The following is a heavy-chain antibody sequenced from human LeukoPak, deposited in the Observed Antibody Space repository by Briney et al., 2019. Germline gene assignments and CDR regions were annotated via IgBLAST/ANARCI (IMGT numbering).Heavy chain of an antibody. CDR2: IYYSGST. V-gene: IGHV4-59*01. CDR3: ARDLWAAAGFFDY. Sequence: IGYIYYSGSTNYNPSLKSRVTISVDTSKNQFSLKLSSVTAADTAVYYCARDLWAAAGFFDYWGQGTLVTVSS. J-gene: IGHJ4*02. D-gene: IGHD6-13*01.